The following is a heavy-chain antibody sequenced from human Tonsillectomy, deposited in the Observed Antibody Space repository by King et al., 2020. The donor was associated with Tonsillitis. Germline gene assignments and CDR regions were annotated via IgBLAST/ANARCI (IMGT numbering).Heavy chain of an antibody. Sequence: QVQLQQWGAGLLKPSETLSLTCAVYGGSFSGYYWSWIRQPPGKGLEWIGEINHSGSTNYNPSLKSRVTISVDTSKNQFSLKLSSVTAADTAVYYCARVGYYDSSCYYNAEDKDFDYWGQGTLVTVSS. D-gene: IGHD3-22*01. CDR1: GGSFSGYY. CDR2: INHSGST. V-gene: IGHV4-34*01. CDR3: ARVGYYDSSCYYNAEDKDFDY. J-gene: IGHJ4*02.